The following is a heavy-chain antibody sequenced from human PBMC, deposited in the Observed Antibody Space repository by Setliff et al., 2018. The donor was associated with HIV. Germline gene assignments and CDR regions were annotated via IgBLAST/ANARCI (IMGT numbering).Heavy chain of an antibody. J-gene: IGHJ4*02. D-gene: IGHD6-13*01. CDR3: ARGGLDIAAAWLPFDY. CDR1: GYSFTSSG. Sequence: ASVKVSCKASGYSFTSSGVSWVRQAPGQGLEWMGWINPNSGGTNYAQKFQGRVTMTRDTSISTAYMELSRLRSDDTAVYYCARGGLDIAAAWLPFDYWGQGTLVTVSS. CDR2: INPNSGGT. V-gene: IGHV1-2*02.